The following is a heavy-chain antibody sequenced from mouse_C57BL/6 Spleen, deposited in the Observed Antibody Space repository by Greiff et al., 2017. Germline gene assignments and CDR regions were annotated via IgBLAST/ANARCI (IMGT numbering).Heavy chain of an antibody. Sequence: EVMLVESGAELVRPGASVKLSCTASGFNIKDDYMHWVKQRPEQGLEWIGWIDPENGDTEYASKFQGKATITADTSSNTAYLQLSSLTSEDTAVYYCTTFITTVVATPYAMDYWGQGTSVTVSS. D-gene: IGHD1-1*01. V-gene: IGHV14-4*01. CDR3: TTFITTVVATPYAMDY. J-gene: IGHJ4*01. CDR2: IDPENGDT. CDR1: GFNIKDDY.